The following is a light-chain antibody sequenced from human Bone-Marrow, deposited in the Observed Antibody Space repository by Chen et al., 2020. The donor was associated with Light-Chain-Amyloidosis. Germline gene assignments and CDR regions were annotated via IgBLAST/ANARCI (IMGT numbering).Light chain of an antibody. V-gene: IGLV1-51*02. CDR3: ATGDSSLTVWM. CDR2: ENN. CDR1: NSNIGINY. J-gene: IGLJ3*02. Sequence: QSVLTQPPSVSAAPGQKVTISCSGSNSNIGINYVSWYQQLPGTSPKLLIYENNQRPSEIPDRFSGAESGTSAALGVAGLQTGDEADYYCATGDSSLTVWMFGGGTKLTVL.